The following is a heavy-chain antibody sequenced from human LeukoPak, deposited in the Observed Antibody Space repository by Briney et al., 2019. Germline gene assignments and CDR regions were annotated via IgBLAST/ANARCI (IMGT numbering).Heavy chain of an antibody. Sequence: PSETLSLTCTVSGGSISSYYWSWLRQPPGKGLEWIGYIHYSGSTIYNPSLKSRVTISLDTSKNHFSLKLTSVSAADTAIYYCARHAYGWNYFFDYWGQGTLVTVSS. CDR1: GGSISSYY. V-gene: IGHV4-59*01. J-gene: IGHJ4*02. CDR2: IHYSGST. CDR3: ARHAYGWNYFFDY. D-gene: IGHD1-7*01.